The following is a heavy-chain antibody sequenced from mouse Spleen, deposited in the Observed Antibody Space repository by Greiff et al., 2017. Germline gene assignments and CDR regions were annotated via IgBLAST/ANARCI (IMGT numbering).Heavy chain of an antibody. CDR3: ARSYYGSSYSWFAY. V-gene: IGHV1S126*01. Sequence: VQVVESGPQLVRPGASVKISCKASGYSFTSYWMHWVKQRPGQGLEWIGMIDPSDSETRLNQKFKDKATLTVDKSSSTAYMQLSSPTSEDSAVYYCARSYYGSSYSWFAYWGQGTLVTVSA. CDR2: IDPSDSET. J-gene: IGHJ3*01. CDR1: GYSFTSYW. D-gene: IGHD1-1*01.